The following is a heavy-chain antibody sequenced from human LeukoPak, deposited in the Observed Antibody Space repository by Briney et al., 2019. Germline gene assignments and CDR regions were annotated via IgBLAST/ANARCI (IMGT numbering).Heavy chain of an antibody. V-gene: IGHV4-39*01. D-gene: IGHD3-22*01. Sequence: SETLSLTCTVSGGSISSSSYYWGWIRQPPGKGLEWIGSIYYSGSTYYNPSLKSRVTISVDTSKKQFSLKLSSVTAADTAVYYCARQGLVYYDSSGHVDYWGQGTLVTVSS. CDR3: ARQGLVYYDSSGHVDY. CDR2: IYYSGST. J-gene: IGHJ4*02. CDR1: GGSISSSSYY.